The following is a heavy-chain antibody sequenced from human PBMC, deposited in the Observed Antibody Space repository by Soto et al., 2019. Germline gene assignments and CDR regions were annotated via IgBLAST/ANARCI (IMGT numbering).Heavy chain of an antibody. Sequence: QVQLQESGPGLVKPSETMSLSCTVSGGSISSYYRSWFLQSPGKRMEWIGYVHHSWGSSYNPSFQSRVSISLDTPKSQFSLKVTSVTATDTAVYYCARQGFGPLHGLVDVWGQGTTVTVSS. CDR1: GGSISSYY. CDR3: ARQGFGPLHGLVDV. J-gene: IGHJ6*02. CDR2: VHHSWGS. V-gene: IGHV4-59*08. D-gene: IGHD3-10*01.